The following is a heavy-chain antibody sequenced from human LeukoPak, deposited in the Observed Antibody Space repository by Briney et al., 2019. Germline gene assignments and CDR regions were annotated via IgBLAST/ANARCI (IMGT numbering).Heavy chain of an antibody. J-gene: IGHJ4*02. CDR3: ARFLKSSVGWDLYYFDY. CDR1: GGSISSYY. V-gene: IGHV4-59*01. Sequence: SEPLSLTCTVSGGSISSYYWSWIRQPPGEGLEWIGYIYYSGCTNYNPSLKSRVTISVDTSKNQFSLKLSSVTAAATAVYYCARFLKSSVGWDLYYFDYWGQGTLVTVSS. CDR2: IYYSGCT. D-gene: IGHD6-19*01.